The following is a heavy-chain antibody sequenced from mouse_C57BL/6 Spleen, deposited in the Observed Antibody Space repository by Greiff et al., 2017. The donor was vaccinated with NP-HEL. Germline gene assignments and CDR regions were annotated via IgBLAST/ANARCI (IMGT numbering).Heavy chain of an antibody. CDR2: ISDGGSYT. Sequence: EVKQVESGGGLVKPGGSLKLSCAASGFTFSSYAMSWVRQTPEKRLEWVATISDGGSYTYYPDNVKGRFTISRDNAKNNLYLQMSHLKSEDTAMYYCARDFGYYGSSFDVWGTGTTVTVSS. J-gene: IGHJ1*03. D-gene: IGHD1-1*01. V-gene: IGHV5-4*01. CDR1: GFTFSSYA. CDR3: ARDFGYYGSSFDV.